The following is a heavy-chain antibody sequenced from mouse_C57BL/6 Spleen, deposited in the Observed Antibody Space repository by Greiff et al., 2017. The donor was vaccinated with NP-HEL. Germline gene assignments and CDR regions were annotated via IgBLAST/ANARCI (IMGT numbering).Heavy chain of an antibody. J-gene: IGHJ4*01. CDR1: GYTFTSYW. CDR3: ARSYYSAMDY. V-gene: IGHV1-52*01. D-gene: IGHD2-12*01. Sequence: QVQLQQPGAELVRPGSSVKLSCKASGYTFTSYWMHWVKQRPIQGLEWIGNIDPSDSETHYNQKFKDKATLTVDKSSSTAYMQLSSLTSEDSAVYYCARSYYSAMDYWGQGTSVTVSS. CDR2: IDPSDSET.